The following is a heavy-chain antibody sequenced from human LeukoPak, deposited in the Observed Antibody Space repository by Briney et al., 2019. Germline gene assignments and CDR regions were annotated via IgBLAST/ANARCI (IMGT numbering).Heavy chain of an antibody. V-gene: IGHV1-69*05. D-gene: IGHD3-10*01. CDR1: GGTFSSYA. Sequence: GASVKVSCKASGGTFSSYAISWVRQAPGQGLEWMGGIIPIFGTANYAQKFQGRVTITTDESTSTAYMELSSLRSEDTAVYYCAVVRGVHHAFDIWGQGTMVTVSS. J-gene: IGHJ3*02. CDR3: AVVRGVHHAFDI. CDR2: IIPIFGTA.